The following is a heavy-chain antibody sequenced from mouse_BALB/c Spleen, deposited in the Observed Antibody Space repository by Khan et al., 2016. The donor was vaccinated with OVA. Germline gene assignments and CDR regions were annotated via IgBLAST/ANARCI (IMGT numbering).Heavy chain of an antibody. CDR2: INPSNDYT. CDR3: VRDGAYHRNDGWFAY. Sequence: VELVESGAELARPGASVKMSCKASGYTFTSYTIHWIKKRPGQGLEWIGYINPSNDYTNYNQKFKDKATLTTDKSSTTAYLRLSSLTSDDSVVYNCVRDGAYHRNDGWFAYWGQGTLVTVSA. V-gene: IGHV1-4*01. D-gene: IGHD2-14*01. CDR1: GYTFTSYT. J-gene: IGHJ3*01.